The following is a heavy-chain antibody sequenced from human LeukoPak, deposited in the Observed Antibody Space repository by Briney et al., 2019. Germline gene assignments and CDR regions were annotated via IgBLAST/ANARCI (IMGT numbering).Heavy chain of an antibody. Sequence: SETLSLTCTVSGCSISSSSYYWGGIRQPPGKGLEWIGSNYYSGSTYYNPSLKSRVTISVDTSKNQFSLKLSSVTAADTAVYYCARARGFYYYYGMDVWGQGTTVTVSS. CDR3: ARARGFYYYYGMDV. CDR2: NYYSGST. CDR1: GCSISSSSYY. V-gene: IGHV4-39*01. D-gene: IGHD3-22*01. J-gene: IGHJ6*02.